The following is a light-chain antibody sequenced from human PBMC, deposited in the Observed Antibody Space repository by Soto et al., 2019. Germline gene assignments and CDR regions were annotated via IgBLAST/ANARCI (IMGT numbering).Light chain of an antibody. V-gene: IGKV3-15*01. Sequence: EIVMTQSPATLSVSPGGRATLSCRASQSISDTLAWYQQKPGQAPRLLIHGASTRAPGFPARFSGSRSGTDFTLTISSLQSEDFAVYYCQHYVTWPLTFGGGTKVDIK. CDR3: QHYVTWPLT. CDR1: QSISDT. CDR2: GAS. J-gene: IGKJ4*01.